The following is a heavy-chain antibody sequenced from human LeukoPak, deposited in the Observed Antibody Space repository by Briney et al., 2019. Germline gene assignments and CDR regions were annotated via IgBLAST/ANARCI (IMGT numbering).Heavy chain of an antibody. Sequence: GGSLRLPCAASGFTVSSNYMSWVRQAPGKGLEGVSVIYSGGSTYYADSVKGRFTISRDNSKNTLYLQMNSLRAEDTAVYYCARDDDLWGDRAFDIWGQGTMVTVSS. CDR2: IYSGGST. CDR1: GFTVSSNY. J-gene: IGHJ3*02. CDR3: ARDDDLWGDRAFDI. V-gene: IGHV3-53*01. D-gene: IGHD3-3*01.